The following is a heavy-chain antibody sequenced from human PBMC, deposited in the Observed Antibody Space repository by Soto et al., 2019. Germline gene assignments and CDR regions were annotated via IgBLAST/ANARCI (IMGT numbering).Heavy chain of an antibody. V-gene: IGHV1-18*01. Sequence: VQLVQSGVEVKKPGASVKVSCKASGYTFTNYGISWVRQAPGQGLEWMGGINTYNGNTNNAQKAQGRVTMTTETSTSTAYMELRSLRPDDTAVYYCARDLLYSTRATVRFDIWGQGTMLTVSS. J-gene: IGHJ3*02. CDR1: GYTFTNYG. CDR2: INTYNGNT. CDR3: ARDLLYSTRATVRFDI. D-gene: IGHD6-13*01.